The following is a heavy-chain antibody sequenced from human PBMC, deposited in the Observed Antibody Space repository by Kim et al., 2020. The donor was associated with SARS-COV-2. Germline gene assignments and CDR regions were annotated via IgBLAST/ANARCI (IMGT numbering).Heavy chain of an antibody. V-gene: IGHV4-39*01. CDR1: GGSISSSSYY. J-gene: IGHJ4*02. CDR2: IYYSGST. D-gene: IGHD6-13*01. Sequence: SETLSLTCTVSGGSISSSSYYWGWIRQPPGKGLEWIGSIYYSGSTYYNPSLKSRVTISVDTSKNQFSLKLSSVTAADTAVYYCARHIAAAGRVSVDLTYYFDYWGQGTLVTVSS. CDR3: ARHIAAAGRVSVDLTYYFDY.